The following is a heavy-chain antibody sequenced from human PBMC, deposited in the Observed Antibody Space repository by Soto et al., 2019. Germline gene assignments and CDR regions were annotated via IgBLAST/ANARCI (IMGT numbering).Heavy chain of an antibody. V-gene: IGHV1-69*06. CDR3: ARAAKSYFDS. J-gene: IGHJ4*02. CDR2: IVPILGPA. CDR1: GGTFNTFA. Sequence: QVQLVQSGAEVKKPGSSVNVSCKASGGTFNTFAISWVRQAPGQGLEYLGGIVPILGPAFYAQRFQGRVTITAAKSTNTAYLELSSPSTEDTSVYYCARAAKSYFDSWGQGTQVTVSS.